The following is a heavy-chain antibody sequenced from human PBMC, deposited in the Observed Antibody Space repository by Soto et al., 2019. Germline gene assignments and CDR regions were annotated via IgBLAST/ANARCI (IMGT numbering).Heavy chain of an antibody. CDR1: GFTFSSYS. CDR2: ISSGGNT. J-gene: IGHJ4*02. D-gene: IGHD4-17*01. Sequence: GGSLRLSCAASGFTFSSYSMSWVRQAPGKGLEWVSGISSGGNTYYADSVKGRFTISRDNSKNTLYLQMNSLRAEDTAIYYCARDHYGVDYWGQGTLVTVSS. CDR3: ARDHYGVDY. V-gene: IGHV3-23*01.